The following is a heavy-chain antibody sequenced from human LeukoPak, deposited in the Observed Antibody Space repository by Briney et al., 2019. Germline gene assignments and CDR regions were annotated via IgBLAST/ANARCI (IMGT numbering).Heavy chain of an antibody. V-gene: IGHV3-30-3*01. D-gene: IGHD5-24*01. CDR3: AKKRDAFDI. Sequence: GRSLRLSCAASGFTFSNYAMHWVRQAPGKGLEWVAVISYDGSNKYYADSVKGRFTISRDNSKNTLYLHMNSLRAEDTAMYYCAKKRDAFDIWGQGTVVAVSS. CDR2: ISYDGSNK. CDR1: GFTFSNYA. J-gene: IGHJ3*02.